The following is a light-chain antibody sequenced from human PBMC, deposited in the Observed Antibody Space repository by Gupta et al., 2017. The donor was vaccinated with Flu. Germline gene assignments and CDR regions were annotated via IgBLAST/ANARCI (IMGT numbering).Light chain of an antibody. CDR3: HQSYSTPQT. J-gene: IGKJ1*01. CDR1: LSIGNS. V-gene: IGKV1-39*01. CDR2: AAS. Sequence: DIQMTQSPSSLSASVGDRVIITCRASLSIGNSLNWYQQKVGKAPKLLIYAASSLQSGVPSRFSGSGSGTDFTLTISSLQSEDFALYYCHQSYSTPQTFGQGTKVEIQ.